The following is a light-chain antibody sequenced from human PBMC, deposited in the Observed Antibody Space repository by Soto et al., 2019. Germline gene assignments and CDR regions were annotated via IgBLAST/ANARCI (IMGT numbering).Light chain of an antibody. CDR1: QSLVYGDGNTY. J-gene: IGKJ4*01. CDR3: MQGTYWPPT. V-gene: IGKV2-30*01. Sequence: DVVMTQSPLSLSATLLQPASISCRSSQSLVYGDGNTYLHWFQERPGHSPSPLIYKCSNRDPGVPHRFSGSGSGPDFTLQISRVEAEDVGVYYCMQGTYWPPTFGEGTKVDIK. CDR2: KCS.